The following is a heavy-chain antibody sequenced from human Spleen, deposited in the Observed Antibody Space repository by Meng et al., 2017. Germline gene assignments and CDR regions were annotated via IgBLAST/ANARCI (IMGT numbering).Heavy chain of an antibody. CDR2: ISDDGNDK. CDR1: DFIFSGYA. V-gene: IGHV3-30*04. D-gene: IGHD4-11*01. J-gene: IGHJ6*02. Sequence: GESLKISCVASDFIFSGYAMHWIRQAPGKGLQWLSVISDDGNDKSYADSVKGRFTISRDNSKSTLYLQMNSLRGDDAALYFCAREADDTVGALDVWGQGTTVTVSS. CDR3: AREADDTVGALDV.